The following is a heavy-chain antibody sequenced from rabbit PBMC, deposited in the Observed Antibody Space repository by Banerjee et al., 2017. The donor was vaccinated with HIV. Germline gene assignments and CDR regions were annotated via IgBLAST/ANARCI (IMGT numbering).Heavy chain of an antibody. J-gene: IGHJ4*01. V-gene: IGHV1S45*01. CDR3: ARARAYTSAWYLDL. CDR1: GFDLSDYYY. CDR2: INTSSGNT. Sequence: QEQLVESGGGLVQPEGSLTLTCKASGFDLSDYYYMCWVRQAPGKGLELIGCINTSSGNTVYATWAKGRLTISKTSSTTVTLQMTSLTAADTATYFCARARAYTSAWYLDLWGPGTLVTVS. D-gene: IGHD4-1*01.